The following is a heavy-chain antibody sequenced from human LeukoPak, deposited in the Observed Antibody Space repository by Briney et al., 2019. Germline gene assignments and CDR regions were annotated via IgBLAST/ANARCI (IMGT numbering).Heavy chain of an antibody. CDR2: ISAYNGYT. Sequence: VASVKVSCKASGYTFTNYGVSWVRQAPGQGLEWMGWISAYNGYTNYAQKFQFRVTMTTDTSTSTAYMELRSLRSDDTAVYYCARGRVLQHPDYWGQGTLVTVSS. J-gene: IGHJ4*02. D-gene: IGHD6-13*01. V-gene: IGHV1-18*01. CDR1: GYTFTNYG. CDR3: ARGRVLQHPDY.